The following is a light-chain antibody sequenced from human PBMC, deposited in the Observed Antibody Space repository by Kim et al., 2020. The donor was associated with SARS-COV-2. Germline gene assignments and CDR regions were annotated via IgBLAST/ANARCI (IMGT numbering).Light chain of an antibody. Sequence: DVVVTQSPLSLPVTLGQPASISCRSSQSLLNTNGDTDLNWFQQRPGQSPRPLIYKVSKRDSGIPDRFSGSGSGTDFTLKISRLEAEDVGVYYCMQNTHWPYTFGQGTKLEIK. J-gene: IGKJ2*01. CDR1: QSLLNTNGDTD. V-gene: IGKV2-30*01. CDR2: KVS. CDR3: MQNTHWPYT.